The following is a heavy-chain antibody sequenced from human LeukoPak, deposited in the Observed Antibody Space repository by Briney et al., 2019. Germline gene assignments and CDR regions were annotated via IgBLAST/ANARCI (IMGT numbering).Heavy chain of an antibody. V-gene: IGHV3-21*04. CDR1: GFTFNNYD. CDR2: ITSSGSSR. Sequence: GESLRLSCAASGFTFNNYDMNWVRQAPGQGLEWVSSITSSGSSRYYADSVKGRFTISRDNTENSLYLQMNSLRAEDTAVYYCARPGIAVAGDESMDVWGQGTTVTVSS. CDR3: ARPGIAVAGDESMDV. J-gene: IGHJ6*02. D-gene: IGHD6-19*01.